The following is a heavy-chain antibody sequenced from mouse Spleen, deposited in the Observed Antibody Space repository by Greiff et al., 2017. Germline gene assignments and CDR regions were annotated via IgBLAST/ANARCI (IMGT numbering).Heavy chain of an antibody. J-gene: IGHJ2*01. CDR3: TTLLLPLDY. V-gene: IGHV1-15*01. CDR2: IDPETGGT. Sequence: VQLVESGAELVRPGASVTLSCKASGYTFTDYEMHWVKQTPVHGLEWIGAIDPETGGTAYNQKFKGKATLTADKSSSTAYMELRSLTSEDSAVYYCTTLLLPLDYWGQGTTLTVSS. CDR1: GYTFTDYE. D-gene: IGHD1-1*01.